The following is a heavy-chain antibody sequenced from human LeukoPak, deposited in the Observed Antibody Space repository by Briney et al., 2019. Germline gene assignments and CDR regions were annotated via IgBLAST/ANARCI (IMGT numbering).Heavy chain of an antibody. V-gene: IGHV3-23*01. J-gene: IGHJ6*02. CDR1: GFTFSNYA. Sequence: GGSLRLSCAASGFTFSNYAMSWVRQAPGKGLEWVSGISGSGGNTYYADSVKGRFTISRDNSKNTLYLQMNSLRAEDTAVYYCAKERDYYYYGMDVWGQGTTVTVSS. CDR3: AKERDYYYYGMDV. CDR2: ISGSGGNT.